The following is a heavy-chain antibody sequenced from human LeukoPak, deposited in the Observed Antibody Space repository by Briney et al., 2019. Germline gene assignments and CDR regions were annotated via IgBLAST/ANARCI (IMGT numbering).Heavy chain of an antibody. Sequence: ASVKVSCKASGGSFSSYAISWVRQAPGQWLELMGGIIPIFGTANYAQKFQGRVTITADESTSTAYMELSSLRSEDTAVYYCARTGSAAAGYYFDYWGQGTLVTVSS. CDR3: ARTGSAAAGYYFDY. CDR1: GGSFSSYA. D-gene: IGHD6-13*01. J-gene: IGHJ4*02. V-gene: IGHV1-69*13. CDR2: IIPIFGTA.